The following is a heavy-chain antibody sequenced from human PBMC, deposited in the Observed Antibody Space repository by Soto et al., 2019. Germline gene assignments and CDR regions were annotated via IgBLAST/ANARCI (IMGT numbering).Heavy chain of an antibody. CDR3: ARDRDNANGGYLHDY. CDR2: IIPFFGTL. J-gene: IGHJ4*02. D-gene: IGHD2-8*01. V-gene: IGHV1-69*01. Sequence: QEQLVQSGAEVKKPGSSVKVSCKASGGIFSSLTITCVRQAPGQGLEWMGGIIPFFGTLNYAQKFQGRVTTTADESTSTAYMERSRLSYEHTAVYYFARDRDNANGGYLHDYWGQATRVTVSS. CDR1: GGIFSSLT.